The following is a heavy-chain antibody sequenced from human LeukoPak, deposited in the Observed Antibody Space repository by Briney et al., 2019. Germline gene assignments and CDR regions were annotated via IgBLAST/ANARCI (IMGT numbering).Heavy chain of an antibody. V-gene: IGHV4-59*03. CDR1: GGSISSYY. J-gene: IGHJ4*02. Sequence: PSETLSLTCTVSGGSISSYYWSWIRQPPGKGLEWIGYIYYTGNTNYNPSLKSRVTISVDTSKNQFSLKLTSVTAADTAVYYCAMTPWSSGRVDYWGQGTLVTVSS. CDR3: AMTPWSSGRVDY. CDR2: IYYTGNT. D-gene: IGHD3-10*01.